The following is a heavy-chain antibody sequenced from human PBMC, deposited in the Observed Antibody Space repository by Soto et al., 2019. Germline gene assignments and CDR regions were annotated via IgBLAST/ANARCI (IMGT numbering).Heavy chain of an antibody. CDR2: ISYDGSNK. CDR1: GFTFSSYG. V-gene: IGHV3-30*18. J-gene: IGHJ6*02. Sequence: GGSLRLSCAASGFTFSSYGMHWVRQAPGKGLEWVAVISYDGSNKYYADSVKGRFTISRDNSKNTLYLQMNSLRAEDTAVYYCAKIGVPYGMDVWGQGTTVTVSS. CDR3: AKIGVPYGMDV.